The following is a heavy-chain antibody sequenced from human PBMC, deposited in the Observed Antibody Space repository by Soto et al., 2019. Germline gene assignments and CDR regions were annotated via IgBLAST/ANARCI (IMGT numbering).Heavy chain of an antibody. J-gene: IGHJ4*02. CDR3: ARHNYGSGSTYFDY. CDR2: IYYSGST. CDR1: GGNIRSYY. V-gene: IGHV4-59*08. D-gene: IGHD3-10*01. Sequence: TSETQSLTSTVSGGNIRSYYLSWIRQPPGKGLEWIGYIYYSGSTNYNPSLKSRVTISVDTSKNQFSLKLNSMTAADTAVYYCARHNYGSGSTYFDYWGQGTLVTVSS.